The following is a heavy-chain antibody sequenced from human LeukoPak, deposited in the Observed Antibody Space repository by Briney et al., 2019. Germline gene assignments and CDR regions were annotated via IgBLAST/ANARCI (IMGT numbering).Heavy chain of an antibody. CDR2: FDPEDGET. CDR3: ATKQYYDYVWGSYRSGDY. D-gene: IGHD3-16*02. J-gene: IGHJ4*02. Sequence: ASVKVSCKASGYTFTSYYMHWVRQAPGKGLEWMGGFDPEDGETIYAQKFQGRVTMTEDTSTDTAYMELSSLRSEDTAVYYCATKQYYDYVWGSYRSGDYWGQGTLVTVSS. CDR1: GYTFTSYY. V-gene: IGHV1-24*01.